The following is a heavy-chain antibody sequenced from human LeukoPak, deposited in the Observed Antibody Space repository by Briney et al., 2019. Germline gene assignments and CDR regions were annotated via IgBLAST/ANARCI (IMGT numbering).Heavy chain of an antibody. J-gene: IGHJ5*02. Sequence: PGGSLRLSCAASGFTFSIYEMNWVRQGPGEGLEWVSAISGGGDMTHYTDSVKGRFTISRDNSRNVLYLQMNSLRADDAAIYYCARGYCTSTNCNNWFDPWGQGALVTVSS. V-gene: IGHV3-23*01. CDR3: ARGYCTSTNCNNWFDP. CDR1: GFTFSIYE. D-gene: IGHD2-2*01. CDR2: ISGGGDMT.